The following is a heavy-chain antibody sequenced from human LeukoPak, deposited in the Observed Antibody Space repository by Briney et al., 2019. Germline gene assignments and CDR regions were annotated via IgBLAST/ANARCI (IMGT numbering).Heavy chain of an antibody. CDR1: GFTFSNYR. CDR2: ISSSSSYI. Sequence: GGSLRLSCAASGFTFSNYRMDWVRPGPGKGLEWVSSISSSSSYIYYADSVKGRFTISRDNAKNSLYLQMNSLRAEDTAVYYCARSSGSYLDYWGQGTLVTVSS. D-gene: IGHD1-26*01. CDR3: ARSSGSYLDY. V-gene: IGHV3-21*01. J-gene: IGHJ4*02.